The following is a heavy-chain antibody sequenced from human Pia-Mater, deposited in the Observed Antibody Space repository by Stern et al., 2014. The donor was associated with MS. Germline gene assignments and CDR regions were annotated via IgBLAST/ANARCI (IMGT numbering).Heavy chain of an antibody. Sequence: VQLVESGGGVVQPGGSLRLSCVASGFPFTTSGMHWVRQAPGKGLDWVAVISYDGSNQYYGDSVKGRFTISRDNSKNTVYLQMNSLRPEGTAVYYCANAAALSCRSPSCYKAFEYWGQGILVTVSS. CDR3: ANAAALSCRSPSCYKAFEY. CDR2: ISYDGSNQ. D-gene: IGHD2-2*02. CDR1: GFPFTTSG. J-gene: IGHJ4*02. V-gene: IGHV3-30*18.